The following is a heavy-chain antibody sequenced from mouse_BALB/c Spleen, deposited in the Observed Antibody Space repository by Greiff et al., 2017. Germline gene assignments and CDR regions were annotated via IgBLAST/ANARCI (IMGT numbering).Heavy chain of an antibody. CDR2: ISSGGSYT. D-gene: IGHD2-4*01. CDR3: ARLRLGYFDV. CDR1: GFTFSSYA. Sequence: EVQRVESGGGLVKPGGSLKLSCAASGFTFSSYAMSWVRQSPEKRLEWVAEISSGGSYTYYPDTVTGRFTISRDNAKNTLYLEMSSLRSEDTAMYYCARLRLGYFDVWGAGTTVTVSS. V-gene: IGHV5-9-4*01. J-gene: IGHJ1*01.